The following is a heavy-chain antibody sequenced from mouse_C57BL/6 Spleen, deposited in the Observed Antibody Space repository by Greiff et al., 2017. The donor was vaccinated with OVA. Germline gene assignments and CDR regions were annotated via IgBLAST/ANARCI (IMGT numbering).Heavy chain of an antibody. CDR1: GYTFTDYE. J-gene: IGHJ4*01. CDR3: TTYYSNHYYAMDY. D-gene: IGHD2-5*01. Sequence: VQLQQSGAELVRPGASVTLSCKASGYTFTDYEMHWVKQTPVHGLEWIGAIDPETGGTAYNQKFKGKAILTADKSSSTAYMELRSLTSEDSAVYYCTTYYSNHYYAMDYWGQGTSVTVSS. CDR2: IDPETGGT. V-gene: IGHV1-15*01.